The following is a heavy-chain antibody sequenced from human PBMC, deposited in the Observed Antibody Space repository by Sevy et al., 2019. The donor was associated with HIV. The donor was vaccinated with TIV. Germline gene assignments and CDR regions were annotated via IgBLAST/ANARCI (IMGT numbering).Heavy chain of an antibody. CDR2: ISWNSGSI. J-gene: IGHJ6*02. CDR3: AKDMTGGWYNWNYDKPTTGYGMDV. D-gene: IGHD1-7*01. Sequence: GGSLRLSCAASGFTFDDYAMHWVRQAPGKGLEWVSGISWNSGSIGYADSVKGRFTISRDNAKNSLYLQMNSLRAEDTAVYYCAKDMTGGWYNWNYDKPTTGYGMDVWGQGTTVTVSS. V-gene: IGHV3-9*01. CDR1: GFTFDDYA.